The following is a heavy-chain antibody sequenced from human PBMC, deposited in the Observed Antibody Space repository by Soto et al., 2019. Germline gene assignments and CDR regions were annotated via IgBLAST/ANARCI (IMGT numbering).Heavy chain of an antibody. CDR2: TYYSGST. J-gene: IGHJ6*02. D-gene: IGHD2-15*01. CDR3: ARGYCSGGSCYSPGYYYYGMDV. V-gene: IGHV4-39*01. CDR1: GGSISSSSYY. Sequence: SETLSLTCTVSGGSISSSSYYWGWIRQPPGKGLEWIGSTYYSGSTYYNPSLKSRVTISVDTSKNQFSLKLSSVTAADTAVYYCARGYCSGGSCYSPGYYYYGMDVWGQGTSVTVSS.